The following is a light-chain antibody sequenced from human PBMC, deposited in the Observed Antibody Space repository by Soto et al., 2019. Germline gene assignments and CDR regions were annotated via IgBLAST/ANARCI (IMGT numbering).Light chain of an antibody. CDR2: DAS. CDR1: QSVRSS. V-gene: IGKV3-11*01. J-gene: IGKJ3*01. CDR3: QQRSHWPPEVT. Sequence: EIVLTQSPDTLSLSPGERATISCRASQSVRSSLAWYQQKPGQAPRLLIYDASNMATGIPARFSGSGSGTDFTLTLSSLKPEDFAVYYYQQRSHWPPEVTFGPGTKVDIK.